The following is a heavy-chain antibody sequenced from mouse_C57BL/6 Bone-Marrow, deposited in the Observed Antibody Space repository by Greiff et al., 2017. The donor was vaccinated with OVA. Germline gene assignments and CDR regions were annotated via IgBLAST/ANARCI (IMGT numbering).Heavy chain of an antibody. CDR1: GYTFTDYF. Sequence: VQRVESGAELVRPGASVKLSCKASGYTFTDYFISWVKQRPGQGLEWFARIYPGSGNIYYNEKFKGKATLTADKSSSPAYMLLSSLTSNDSAVYFCARSEGLRDYFDYWGQGTTLTVSS. CDR2: IYPGSGNI. D-gene: IGHD2-2*01. J-gene: IGHJ2*01. CDR3: ARSEGLRDYFDY. V-gene: IGHV1-76*01.